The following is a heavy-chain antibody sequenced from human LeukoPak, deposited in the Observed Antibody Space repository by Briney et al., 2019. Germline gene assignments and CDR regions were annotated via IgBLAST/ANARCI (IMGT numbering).Heavy chain of an antibody. CDR2: ISFSGANS. V-gene: IGHV3-23*01. CDR1: GFTFSKSA. J-gene: IGHJ3*01. D-gene: IGHD5-24*01. Sequence: GGSLRLSCEASGFTFSKSAMSWVRQAPGKGLDWVSLISFSGANSYYADSVKGRFTISRDNSKDTLFLQMNSLRAEDTAIYYCARDIQLSTWGLGTMVTVSS. CDR3: ARDIQLST.